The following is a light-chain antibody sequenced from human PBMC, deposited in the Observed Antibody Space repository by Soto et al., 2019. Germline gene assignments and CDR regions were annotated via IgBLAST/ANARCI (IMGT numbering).Light chain of an antibody. Sequence: EIVMTQSPATLSLSPGERATLSCRASQSISTELAWYQQKPGQPPRLLIYSASTRATGVPARFTGSGSGSDFTLTISGLQSEDFAVYYCQQCHNSPLTFGQGTRLEIK. CDR3: QQCHNSPLT. J-gene: IGKJ2*01. CDR2: SAS. V-gene: IGKV3-15*01. CDR1: QSISTE.